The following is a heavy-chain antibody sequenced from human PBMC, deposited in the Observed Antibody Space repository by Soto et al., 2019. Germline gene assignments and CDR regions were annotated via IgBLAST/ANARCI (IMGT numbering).Heavy chain of an antibody. CDR3: ARVGGINWFDP. D-gene: IGHD3-16*01. J-gene: IGHJ5*02. CDR2: INNSGST. V-gene: IGHV4-30-2*05. Sequence: SETLSLTCAVSGGSISSGGYSWSWIRQPPGKGMEWIGYINNSGSTYYNTSLTSRVTISVDTSKNQFSLKLSSVTAADTAVYYCARVGGINWFDPWGQGTLVTVSS. CDR1: GGSISSGGYS.